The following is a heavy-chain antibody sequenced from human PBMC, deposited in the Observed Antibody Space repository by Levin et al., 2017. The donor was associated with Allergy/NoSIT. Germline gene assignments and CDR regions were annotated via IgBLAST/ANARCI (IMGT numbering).Heavy chain of an antibody. J-gene: IGHJ3*02. CDR3: ARDNIGLPDAFDI. D-gene: IGHD3-10*01. CDR2: ISWNSGSI. V-gene: IGHV3-9*01. Sequence: SLKISCAASGFTFDDYAMHWVRQAPGKGLEWVSGISWNSGSIGYADSMKGRFTISRDNAKNSLYLQMNSLRTEDTALYYCARDNIGLPDAFDIWGHGTMVIVSS. CDR1: GFTFDDYA.